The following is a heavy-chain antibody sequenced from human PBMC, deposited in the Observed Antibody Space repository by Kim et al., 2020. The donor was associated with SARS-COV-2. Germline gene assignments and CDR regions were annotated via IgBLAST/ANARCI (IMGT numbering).Heavy chain of an antibody. V-gene: IGHV3-53*04. J-gene: IGHJ6*02. CDR1: GFTVSSNY. CDR3: ARDREYSYGSLLDYGMDG. D-gene: IGHD5-18*01. CDR2: IYSGGIT. Sequence: GGSLRLSCAASGFTVSSNYMSWVRQAPGKGLEWVSVIYSGGITYYADSVKGRFTISRHNSKNTLYLQMNSLRTEDTAVYYCARDREYSYGSLLDYGMDGWGQGTTITVSS.